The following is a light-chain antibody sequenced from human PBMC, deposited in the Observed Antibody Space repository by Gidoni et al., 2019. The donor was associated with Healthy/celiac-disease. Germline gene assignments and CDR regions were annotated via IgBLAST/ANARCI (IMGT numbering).Light chain of an antibody. J-gene: IGKJ2*01. CDR2: GAS. CDR1: QSVSSSY. Sequence: ELVFTQSQGTPSLSPGERATLSSRASQSVSSSYLAWYQQKPGQAPRLLIYGASNRATGIPDRFSGSGSGTDFTLTISRLEPEDFAVYYCQQYGSSPYTFGQGTKLEIK. CDR3: QQYGSSPYT. V-gene: IGKV3-20*01.